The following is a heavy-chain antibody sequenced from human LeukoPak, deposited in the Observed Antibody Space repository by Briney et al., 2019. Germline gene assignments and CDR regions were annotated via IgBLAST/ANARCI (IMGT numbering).Heavy chain of an antibody. Sequence: GGSLRLSCAAPGFTFSSYAVSWVRQAPGRGLEWVSALSGSGGSTYYADSVKGRFTISRDNSKNTLYLQMNSLRAEDTAVYYCAKEPYDSSGYYFDFWGQGTLVTVSS. CDR2: LSGSGGST. J-gene: IGHJ4*02. V-gene: IGHV3-23*01. CDR3: AKEPYDSSGYYFDF. CDR1: GFTFSSYA. D-gene: IGHD3-22*01.